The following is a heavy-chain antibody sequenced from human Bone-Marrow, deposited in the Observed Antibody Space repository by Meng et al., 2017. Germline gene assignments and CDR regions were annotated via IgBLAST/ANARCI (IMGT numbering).Heavy chain of an antibody. CDR1: GFTFDDYG. V-gene: IGHV3-23*01. CDR2: ISGSGGST. J-gene: IGHJ2*01. D-gene: IGHD2-2*01. CDR3: AKIVRYCSSTSCSYSRYLDL. Sequence: GGSLRLSCAASGFTFDDYGMSWVRQAPGKGLEWVSAISGSGGSTYYADSVKGRFTISRDNSKNTLYLQMNSLRAEDTAVYYCAKIVRYCSSTSCSYSRYLDLWGRGTLVTVSS.